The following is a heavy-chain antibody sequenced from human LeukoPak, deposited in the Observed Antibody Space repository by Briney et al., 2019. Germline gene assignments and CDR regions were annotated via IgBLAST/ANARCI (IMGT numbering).Heavy chain of an antibody. V-gene: IGHV1-46*01. J-gene: IGHJ4*02. D-gene: IGHD3-9*01. CDR3: ARDLSPQYYGILTGSWPYFDY. CDR1: GYTFTSYY. Sequence: ASVRVSCKASGYTFTSYYMHWVRQAPGQGLEWMGIINPSGGSTSYAQKFQGRVTMTRDMSTSTVYMELSSLRSEDTAVYYCARDLSPQYYGILTGSWPYFDYWGQGTLVTVSS. CDR2: INPSGGST.